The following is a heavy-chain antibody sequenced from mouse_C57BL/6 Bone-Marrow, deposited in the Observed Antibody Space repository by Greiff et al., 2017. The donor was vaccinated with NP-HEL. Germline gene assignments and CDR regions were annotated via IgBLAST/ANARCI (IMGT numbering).Heavy chain of an antibody. V-gene: IGHV14-4*01. J-gene: IGHJ4*01. CDR2: IDPENGDT. CDR3: TTAYYSNYVPYYAMDY. CDR1: GFNIKDDY. D-gene: IGHD2-5*01. Sequence: EVQLQQSGAELVRPGASVKLSCTASGFNIKDDYMHWVKQRPEQGLEWIGWIDPENGDTEYASQFQGKATITADPSSNTAYLQLSRLTSEDTAVYYCTTAYYSNYVPYYAMDYWGQGTSVTVSS.